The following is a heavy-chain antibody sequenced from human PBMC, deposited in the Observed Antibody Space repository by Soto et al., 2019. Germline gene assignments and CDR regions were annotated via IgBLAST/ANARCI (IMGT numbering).Heavy chain of an antibody. CDR3: ARQVGYCSGGSCYSAYYHGMDV. CDR2: IYYSGST. D-gene: IGHD2-15*01. Sequence: PSETLSLICTVSGGSISSSSYYWGWIRQPPGKGLEWIGSIYYSGSTYYNPSLKSRVTISVDTSKNQFSLKLSSVTAADTAVYYCARQVGYCSGGSCYSAYYHGMDVWGQGTTVTSP. V-gene: IGHV4-39*01. CDR1: GGSISSSSYY. J-gene: IGHJ6*02.